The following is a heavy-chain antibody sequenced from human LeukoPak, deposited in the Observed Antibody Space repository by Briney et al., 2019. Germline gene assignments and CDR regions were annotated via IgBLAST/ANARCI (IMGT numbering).Heavy chain of an antibody. CDR1: GFTFSDYY. CDR2: ISHDGENK. J-gene: IGHJ4*02. Sequence: GGSLRLSCAASGFTFSDYYMSWIRQAPGKGLEWVALISHDGENKFYADSVKGRFTISRDNSKNTVYLQMGSLRAEDTSLYYCATITGSRDYWGQGSLVTVSS. V-gene: IGHV3-30*02. D-gene: IGHD1-20*01. CDR3: ATITGSRDY.